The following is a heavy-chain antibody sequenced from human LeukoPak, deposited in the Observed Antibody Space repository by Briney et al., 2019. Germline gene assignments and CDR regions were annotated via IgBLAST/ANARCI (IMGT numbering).Heavy chain of an antibody. J-gene: IGHJ6*04. D-gene: IGHD3-16*02. CDR2: IWYDGSNR. CDR3: ARWGFGGVIVPLSMDV. CDR1: GFTFSSYA. V-gene: IGHV3-33*08. Sequence: GASLRLSCAASGFTFSSYAMSWVRQAPGKGLEWVAVIWYDGSNRYYADSVKGRFTISRDNSKNTLYLQMNSLRAEDTAVYYCARWGFGGVIVPLSMDVWGKGTTVTVSS.